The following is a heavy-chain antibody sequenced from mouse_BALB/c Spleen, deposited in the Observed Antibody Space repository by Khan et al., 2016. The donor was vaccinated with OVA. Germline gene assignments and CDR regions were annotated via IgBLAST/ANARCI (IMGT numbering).Heavy chain of an antibody. V-gene: IGHV3-2*02. J-gene: IGHJ4*01. CDR3: ARKNYYGYAMDY. CDR1: GYSITSDSA. Sequence: VQLKESGPGLVKPSPSLSLTCTVTGYSITSDSAWDWIRQSPGNKLEWMGYISYGGSSSYNPSLKSRISITRDTSKNPFFLQLNSVTTEDKATYYCARKNYYGYAMDYWGQGTSVTVSS. CDR2: ISYGGSS. D-gene: IGHD1-1*01.